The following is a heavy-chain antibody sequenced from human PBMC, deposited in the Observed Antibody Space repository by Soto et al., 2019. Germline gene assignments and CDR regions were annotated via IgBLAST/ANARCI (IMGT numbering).Heavy chain of an antibody. D-gene: IGHD6-6*01. CDR1: GFTFSSYA. Sequence: PGGSLRLSCAASGFTFSSYAMHWVRQAPGKGLEWVAVISYDGSNKYYADSVKGRFTISRDNSKNTLYPQMNSLRAEDTAVYYCARGSDSSSSALYYYYYGMDVWGQGTTVTVSS. CDR3: ARGSDSSSSALYYYYYGMDV. CDR2: ISYDGSNK. V-gene: IGHV3-30-3*01. J-gene: IGHJ6*02.